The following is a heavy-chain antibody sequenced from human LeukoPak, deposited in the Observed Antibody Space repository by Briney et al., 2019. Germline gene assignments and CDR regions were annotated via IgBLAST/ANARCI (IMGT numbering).Heavy chain of an antibody. Sequence: SVTVSFKSSGGTFSSYAISWVRQAPGQGLEWMGGIIPIFGTANYAQKFQGRVTITTDESTSTAYMELSSVRSEDTAVYYCARQLWFGSNWFDPWGQGTLVTVSS. D-gene: IGHD3-10*01. V-gene: IGHV1-69*05. CDR2: IIPIFGTA. J-gene: IGHJ5*02. CDR1: GGTFSSYA. CDR3: ARQLWFGSNWFDP.